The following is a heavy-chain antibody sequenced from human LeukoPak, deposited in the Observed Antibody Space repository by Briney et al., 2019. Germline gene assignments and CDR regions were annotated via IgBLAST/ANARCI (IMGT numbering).Heavy chain of an antibody. J-gene: IGHJ4*02. Sequence: GGSLRLSCAASGFTFSSYSMNWVRQAPGKGLEWVSSISSSSSYIYYADSVKGRFTISRDNAKNSLYLQMNSLRAEDTAVYYCASGRSGYSSDYFDYWGQGTLVTVSS. D-gene: IGHD3-3*01. CDR3: ASGRSGYSSDYFDY. CDR2: ISSSSSYI. V-gene: IGHV3-21*01. CDR1: GFTFSSYS.